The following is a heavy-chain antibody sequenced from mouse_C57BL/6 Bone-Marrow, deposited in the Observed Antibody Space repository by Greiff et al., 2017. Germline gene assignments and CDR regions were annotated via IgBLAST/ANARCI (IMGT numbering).Heavy chain of an antibody. Sequence: ESGAELARPGASVKLSCKASGYTFTSYGISWVKQRTGQGLEWIGEIYPRSGNTYYNEKFKGKATLTADKSSSTAYMELRSLTSEDSAVYYCAREKYYYGSSPFDYWGQGTTLTVSS. J-gene: IGHJ2*01. CDR3: AREKYYYGSSPFDY. CDR1: GYTFTSYG. CDR2: IYPRSGNT. V-gene: IGHV1-81*01. D-gene: IGHD1-1*01.